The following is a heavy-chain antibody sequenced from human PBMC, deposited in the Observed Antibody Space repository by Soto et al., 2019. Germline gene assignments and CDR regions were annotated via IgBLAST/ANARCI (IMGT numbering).Heavy chain of an antibody. D-gene: IGHD3-10*01. V-gene: IGHV4-61*08. Sequence: SETLSLTCTVSGGSVSSGDYFWSWLRQSPGKRLEWIAYIYYSGSTNYNPSLKSRATISVDTSKTQVSLTLTSMTAADAALYYCARSPNYYYYGFDVWGQGTAVTVSS. CDR2: IYYSGST. CDR1: GGSVSSGDYF. CDR3: ARSPNYYYYGFDV. J-gene: IGHJ6*02.